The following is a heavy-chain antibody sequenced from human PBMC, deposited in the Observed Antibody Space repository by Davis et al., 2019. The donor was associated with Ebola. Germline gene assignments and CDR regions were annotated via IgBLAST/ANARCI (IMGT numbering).Heavy chain of an antibody. Sequence: GGSLRLSCAVSTFTFNTYSMNWVRQAPGKGLEWVSSISSSSSYIYYADSVKGRFTISRDNAKNSLCLQMNSLRAEDTAVYYCARDPEGLLFHYYGMDVWGQGTTVTVSS. CDR2: ISSSSSYI. V-gene: IGHV3-21*01. J-gene: IGHJ6*02. D-gene: IGHD2-21*02. CDR3: ARDPEGLLFHYYGMDV. CDR1: TFTFNTYS.